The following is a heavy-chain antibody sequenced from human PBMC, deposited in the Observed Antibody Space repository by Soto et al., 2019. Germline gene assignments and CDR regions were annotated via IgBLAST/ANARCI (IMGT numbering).Heavy chain of an antibody. CDR2: IDPSDSYT. V-gene: IGHV5-10-1*01. D-gene: IGHD3-3*01. J-gene: IGHJ5*02. Sequence: GQSLKISCKGSGYSFTSYWISWVRQMPGKGLEWMGRIDPSDSYTNYSPSFQGHVTISADKSISTAYLQWSRLKAADTAMHYWARLWVGDRSSLEWWLGRWGKGTRVTVCS. CDR3: ARLWVGDRSSLEWWLGR. CDR1: GYSFTSYW.